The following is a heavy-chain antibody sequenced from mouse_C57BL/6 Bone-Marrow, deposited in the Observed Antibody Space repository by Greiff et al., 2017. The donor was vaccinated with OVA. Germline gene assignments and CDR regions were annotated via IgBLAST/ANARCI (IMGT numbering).Heavy chain of an antibody. V-gene: IGHV3-6*01. Sequence: ESGPGLVKPSQSLSLTCSVTGYSITSGYYWNWIRQFPGNKLEWMGYISYDGSNNYNPSLKNRISITRDTSKNQFFLKLNSVTTEDTAKYYCERAGGEGYAWFADWGTGTLVTVSA. D-gene: IGHD2-2*01. CDR1: GYSITSGYY. CDR2: ISYDGSN. CDR3: ERAGGEGYAWFAD. J-gene: IGHJ3*01.